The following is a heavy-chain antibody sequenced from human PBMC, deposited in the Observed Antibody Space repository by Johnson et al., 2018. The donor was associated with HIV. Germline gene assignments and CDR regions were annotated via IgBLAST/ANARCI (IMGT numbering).Heavy chain of an antibody. CDR1: GFTFSSFG. CDR2: INSDGRST. J-gene: IGHJ3*02. CDR3: ARAVYSSAWAPGGSFES. Sequence: VQLVESGGGVVQPGGSLRLSCAASGFTFSSFGMHWVRQAPGKGLVWVSRINSDGRSTSYADSVKGRFIISRDNAKNTVYLQMNSLRVEDTAVYYCARAVYSSAWAPGGSFESWGQGTMVTVSS. D-gene: IGHD6-19*01. V-gene: IGHV3-74*02.